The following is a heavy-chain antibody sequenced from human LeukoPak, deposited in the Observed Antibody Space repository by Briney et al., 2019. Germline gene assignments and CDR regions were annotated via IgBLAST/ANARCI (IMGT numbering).Heavy chain of an antibody. Sequence: PSETLSLTCTVSGGSISSYYWSWIRQPPGKGLEWIGYIYYSGSTNYNPSLKSRVTISVDTSKNQFSLKLSSVTAADTAVYYCASTILEWLSYFDYWGQGTLVTVSS. J-gene: IGHJ4*02. CDR3: ASTILEWLSYFDY. CDR1: GGSISSYY. V-gene: IGHV4-59*01. CDR2: IYYSGST. D-gene: IGHD3-3*01.